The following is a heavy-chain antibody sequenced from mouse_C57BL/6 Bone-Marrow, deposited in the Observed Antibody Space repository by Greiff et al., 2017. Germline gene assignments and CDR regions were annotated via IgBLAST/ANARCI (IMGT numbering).Heavy chain of an antibody. CDR2: IYPGDGDT. J-gene: IGHJ3*01. CDR1: GYAFSSSW. CDR3: ARSGYGKAWFAY. Sequence: VQLQQSGPELVKPGASVKISCKASGYAFSSSWMNWVKQRPGKGLEWIGRIYPGDGDTNYNGKFKGKATLTADKSSSTAYMHLSSLTSEDSAVYYCARSGYGKAWFAYWGQGTLVTVSA. V-gene: IGHV1-82*01. D-gene: IGHD2-10*02.